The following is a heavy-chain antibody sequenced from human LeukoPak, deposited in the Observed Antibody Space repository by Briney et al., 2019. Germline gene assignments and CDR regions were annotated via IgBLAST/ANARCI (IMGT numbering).Heavy chain of an antibody. D-gene: IGHD4-17*01. CDR1: GYTFTSYG. Sequence: RASVKVSCKASGYTFTSYGISLVRQAPGQGLEWMGWISAYNGNTNYAQKLQGRVTMTTDTSTSTAYMELRSLRSDDTAVYYCARVVYGGLGDYDYFDYWGQGTLVTVSS. J-gene: IGHJ4*02. CDR2: ISAYNGNT. V-gene: IGHV1-18*01. CDR3: ARVVYGGLGDYDYFDY.